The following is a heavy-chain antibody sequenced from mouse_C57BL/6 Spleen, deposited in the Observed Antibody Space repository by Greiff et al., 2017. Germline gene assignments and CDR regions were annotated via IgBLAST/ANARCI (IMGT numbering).Heavy chain of an antibody. J-gene: IGHJ3*01. Sequence: VQLQQSGAELVRPGTSVKVSCKASGYAFTNYLIEWVKQRPGQGLEWIGVINPGSGGTNYNEKFKGKATLTANKSSSSAYMQLSSLTSGDSAVYFCARRIYDGYLAYWGQGTLVTVSA. D-gene: IGHD2-3*01. CDR2: INPGSGGT. V-gene: IGHV1-54*01. CDR3: ARRIYDGYLAY. CDR1: GYAFTNYL.